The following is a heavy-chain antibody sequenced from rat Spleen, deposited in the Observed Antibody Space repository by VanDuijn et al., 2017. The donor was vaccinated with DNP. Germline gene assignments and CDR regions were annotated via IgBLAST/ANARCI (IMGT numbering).Heavy chain of an antibody. J-gene: IGHJ3*01. CDR1: GFTFSRYG. CDR2: ISTSGVVT. V-gene: IGHV5S13*01. CDR3: ARLDYGFDY. Sequence: EVQLVESGGDLVQPGRSLKLSCVASGFTFSRYGMAWVRQAPTKGLEWVASISTSGVVTYYRDSVKGRFTISRDNTKNTLYLQMNSLRSEDTATYYCARLDYGFDYWGQGTLVTVSS. D-gene: IGHD1-11*01.